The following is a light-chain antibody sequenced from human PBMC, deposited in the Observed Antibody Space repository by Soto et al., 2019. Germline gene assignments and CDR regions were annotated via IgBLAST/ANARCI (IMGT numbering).Light chain of an antibody. Sequence: SALTQPASVSGSPGQSITISCTGTRSDIGGYNYVSWYQQHPGKAPKLIIYEVTNRPSGVSQRFSGSKSGDTASLTISGLQAEDEADYYCSSYRSTSTYVFGTGTKVTVL. CDR2: EVT. CDR1: RSDIGGYNY. CDR3: SSYRSTSTYV. V-gene: IGLV2-14*01. J-gene: IGLJ1*01.